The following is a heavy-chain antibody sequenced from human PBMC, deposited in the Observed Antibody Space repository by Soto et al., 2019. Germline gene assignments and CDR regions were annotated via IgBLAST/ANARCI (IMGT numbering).Heavy chain of an antibody. Sequence: QVQLVQSGAEVKKPGSSVKVSCKASGGTFSSYAISWVRQAPGQGLEWMGGFIPIFGTANYAQKFQGRVTSTADESTSTADMELSSLRSEDTAVYYCARGTGHRWGSFGFFDYWGQGTLVTVSS. J-gene: IGHJ4*02. D-gene: IGHD3-16*01. CDR2: FIPIFGTA. CDR3: ARGTGHRWGSFGFFDY. CDR1: GGTFSSYA. V-gene: IGHV1-69*01.